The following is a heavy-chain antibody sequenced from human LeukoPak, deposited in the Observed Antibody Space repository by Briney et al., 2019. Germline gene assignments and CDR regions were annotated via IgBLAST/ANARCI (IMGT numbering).Heavy chain of an antibody. J-gene: IGHJ3*02. V-gene: IGHV4-61*01. CDR3: ARGGRGIAVAGTIAFDI. CDR1: GGSVSSGSYY. Sequence: SETLSLTCTVSGGSVSSGSYYWSWIRQPPGKALEWIGYIYYSGSTNYNPSLKSRVTISVDTSKNQFSLKLSSVTAADTAVYYCARGGRGIAVAGTIAFDIWGQGTMVTVSS. CDR2: IYYSGST. D-gene: IGHD6-19*01.